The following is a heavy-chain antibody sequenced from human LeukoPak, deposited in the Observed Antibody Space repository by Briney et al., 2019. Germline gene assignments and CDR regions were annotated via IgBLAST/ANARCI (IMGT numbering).Heavy chain of an antibody. J-gene: IGHJ4*02. D-gene: IGHD2-15*01. V-gene: IGHV4-39*01. Sequence: SETLSLTCTVSGGSISNNDYFWGWIRQPPGKGREWIASIHYSGSTYYNPSLKNRVTISVDTSANQFSLKVNSVTAADTAVYYCSRLRRALFYFDYWGQGTLVTVSS. CDR2: IHYSGST. CDR1: GGSISNNDYF. CDR3: SRLRRALFYFDY.